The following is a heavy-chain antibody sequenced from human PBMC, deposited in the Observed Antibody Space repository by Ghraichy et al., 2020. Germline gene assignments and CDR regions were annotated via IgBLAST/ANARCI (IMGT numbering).Heavy chain of an antibody. D-gene: IGHD2-2*01. CDR3: ARLYCSSTRCYGYYFDY. Sequence: ESLNISCTVSGGSISSSSYYWGWIRQPPGKGLEWIGNIYYSGSTYYTPSLKSRVTISVDTSKNQFSLKLSSVTAADTAVYYCARLYCSSTRCYGYYFDYWGQGTLVTVSS. CDR2: IYYSGST. J-gene: IGHJ4*02. CDR1: GGSISSSSYY. V-gene: IGHV4-39*01.